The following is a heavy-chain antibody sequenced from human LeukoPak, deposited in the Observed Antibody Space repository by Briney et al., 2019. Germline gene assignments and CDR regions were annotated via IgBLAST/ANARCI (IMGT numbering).Heavy chain of an antibody. Sequence: WASVKVSCKASGYTFTSYGISWVRQAPGQGLEWMGWISAYNGNTNYAQKLQGRVTMTTDTSTSTAYMELRSLGSDDTAVYYCARADPRSIVVVNFDYWGQGTLVTVSS. D-gene: IGHD3-22*01. CDR3: ARADPRSIVVVNFDY. CDR2: ISAYNGNT. J-gene: IGHJ4*02. CDR1: GYTFTSYG. V-gene: IGHV1-18*01.